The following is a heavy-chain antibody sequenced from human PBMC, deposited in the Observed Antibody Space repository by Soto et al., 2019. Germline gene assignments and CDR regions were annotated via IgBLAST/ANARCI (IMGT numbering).Heavy chain of an antibody. J-gene: IGHJ2*01. Sequence: GASVKVSCKASGYTFTSYYMHWVRQAPGQGLEWMGIINPSGGSTSYARKFQGRVTMTRDTSTSTVYMELSSLRSEDTAVYYCARDYYGGTFSWYFDLWGLGTLVTVSS. CDR1: GYTFTSYY. V-gene: IGHV1-46*01. CDR3: ARDYYGGTFSWYFDL. CDR2: INPSGGST. D-gene: IGHD2-15*01.